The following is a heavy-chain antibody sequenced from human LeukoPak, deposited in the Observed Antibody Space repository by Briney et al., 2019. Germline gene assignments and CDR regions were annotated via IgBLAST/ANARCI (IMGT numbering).Heavy chain of an antibody. CDR2: IIPIFGTA. D-gene: IGHD2-2*01. CDR3: ASDVVVPGLFVFGY. J-gene: IGHJ4*02. V-gene: IGHV1-69*13. Sequence: SVKVSCKASGGTFSSYAISWVRQAPGRGLEWMGGIIPIFGTANYAQKFQGRVTITADESTSTAYMELSSLRSEDTAVYYCASDVVVPGLFVFGYWGQGTLVTVSS. CDR1: GGTFSSYA.